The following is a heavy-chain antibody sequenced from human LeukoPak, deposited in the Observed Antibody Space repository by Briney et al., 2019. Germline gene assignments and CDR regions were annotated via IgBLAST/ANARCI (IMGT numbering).Heavy chain of an antibody. CDR3: ARGGYSYGLHY. CDR1: GGSFSGYY. V-gene: IGHV4-34*01. J-gene: IGHJ4*02. CDR2: INHSGST. D-gene: IGHD5-18*01. Sequence: SETLSLTCAAYGGSFSGYYWSWIRQPPGKGLEWIGEINHSGSTNYNPSLKSRVTISVDTSKNQFSLKLSSVTAADTAVYYCARGGYSYGLHYWGRGTLVTVSS.